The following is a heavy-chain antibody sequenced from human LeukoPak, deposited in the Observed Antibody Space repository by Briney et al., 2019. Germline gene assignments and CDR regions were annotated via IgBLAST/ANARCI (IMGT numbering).Heavy chain of an antibody. CDR2: INTNTGNP. V-gene: IGHV7-4-1*02. D-gene: IGHD4-17*01. CDR3: ARPSDYGDHDYFQH. Sequence: ASVKVSCKASGYTFTSYAMNWVRQAPGQGLEWMGWINTNTGNPTYAQGFTGRFVFSLDTSVSTAYLQISSLKAEDTAVYYCARPSDYGDHDYFQHWGQGTLVTVSS. CDR1: GYTFTSYA. J-gene: IGHJ1*01.